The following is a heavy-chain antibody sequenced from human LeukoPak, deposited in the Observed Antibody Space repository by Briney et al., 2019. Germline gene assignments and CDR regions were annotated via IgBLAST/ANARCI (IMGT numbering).Heavy chain of an antibody. J-gene: IGHJ4*02. V-gene: IGHV4-34*01. Sequence: PSETLSLTCAVYGGSFSGYYWSWIRQPPGKGLEWIGEINHSGSTNYNPSLKSRVTISVDTSKNQFSLKLSSVTAADTAVYYCARPHVWGSYRPRYYFDYWGQGTLVTVSS. D-gene: IGHD3-16*02. CDR1: GGSFSGYY. CDR2: INHSGST. CDR3: ARPHVWGSYRPRYYFDY.